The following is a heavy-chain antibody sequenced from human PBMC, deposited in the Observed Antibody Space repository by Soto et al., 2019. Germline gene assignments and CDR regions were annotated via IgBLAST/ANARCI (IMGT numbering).Heavy chain of an antibody. CDR3: ARGLYYDSSGYYSYWYFDL. CDR2: IIPIFGTA. CDR1: GGTFSSYA. Sequence: ASVKVSCKASGGTFSSYAISWVRQAPGQGLEWMGGIIPIFGTANYAQKFQGRVTITADESTSTAYMELSSLRSEDTAVYYCARGLYYDSSGYYSYWYFDLWGRGTLVTVSS. D-gene: IGHD3-22*01. V-gene: IGHV1-69*13. J-gene: IGHJ2*01.